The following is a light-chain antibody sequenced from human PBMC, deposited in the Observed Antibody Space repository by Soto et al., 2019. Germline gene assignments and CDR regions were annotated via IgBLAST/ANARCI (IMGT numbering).Light chain of an antibody. CDR1: SSDVGSYNL. CDR2: EGS. V-gene: IGLV2-23*03. J-gene: IGLJ1*01. Sequence: QSALAQPASVSGSPGQSITISCTGTSSDVGSYNLVSWYQQHPGKAPKLMIYEGSKRPSGVSNRFSGSKSGNTASLTIPGLQAEDEADYYCCSYAGSSTFSYVFGTGTKVTVL. CDR3: CSYAGSSTFSYV.